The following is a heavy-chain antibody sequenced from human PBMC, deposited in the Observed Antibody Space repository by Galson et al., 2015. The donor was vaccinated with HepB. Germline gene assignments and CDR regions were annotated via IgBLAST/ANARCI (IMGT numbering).Heavy chain of an antibody. CDR3: ARDRGGGDCYSCYYYGMDV. Sequence: SLRLSCAASGFTFSSYAMHWVRQTPGKGLEWVAVISYDGSNKYYADSVKGRFTISRDNSRNTLYLQMNSLRAEDTAVYYCARDRGGGDCYSCYYYGMDVWGQGTTVTVSS. CDR1: GFTFSSYA. J-gene: IGHJ6*02. CDR2: ISYDGSNK. D-gene: IGHD2-21*02. V-gene: IGHV3-30-3*01.